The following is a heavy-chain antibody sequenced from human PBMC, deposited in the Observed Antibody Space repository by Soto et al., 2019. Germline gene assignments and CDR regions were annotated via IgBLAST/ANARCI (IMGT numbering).Heavy chain of an antibody. CDR1: GDTITRSGYY. CDR2: IYSSGNP. D-gene: IGHD3-9*01. V-gene: IGHV4-39*01. Sequence: ETLSLTCRISGDTITRSGYYWGWIRQPPGKGLEWIGSIYSSGNPYYNPSLKSRVTISADPSKNQFSLKMSYVTAADTAMYYCARHLDHSFDVYFDDWRQGIPVTVSS. J-gene: IGHJ4*02. CDR3: ARHLDHSFDVYFDD.